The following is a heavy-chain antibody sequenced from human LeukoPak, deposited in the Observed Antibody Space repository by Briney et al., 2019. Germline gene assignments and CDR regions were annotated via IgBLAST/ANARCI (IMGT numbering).Heavy chain of an antibody. D-gene: IGHD2-2*01. CDR3: ARDRCSSTSCFIDY. CDR2: IKQDGSEK. J-gene: IGHJ4*02. V-gene: IGHV3-7*04. CDR1: GFTFSNYW. Sequence: GGSLRLSCAVSGFTFSNYWMSWVRQAPGKGLEWVANIKQDGSEKYYVDSVKGRFTISRDNAKNSLYLQMNGLRAEDRAVYYCARDRCSSTSCFIDYWGQGTLVTVSS.